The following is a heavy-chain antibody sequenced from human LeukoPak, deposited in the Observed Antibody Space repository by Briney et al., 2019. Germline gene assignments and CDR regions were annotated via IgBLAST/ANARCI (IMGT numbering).Heavy chain of an antibody. CDR1: GGSISSSSYY. CDR3: ARDRWARYYYYYYMDV. Sequence: SETLSLTCTVSGGSISSSSYYWGWIRQPPGKGLEWIGSIYYSGSTYYNPSLKSRVTISVDTSKNQFSLKLSSVTAADTAVYYCARDRWARYYYYYYMDVWGKGTTVTVSS. J-gene: IGHJ6*03. D-gene: IGHD1-26*01. CDR2: IYYSGST. V-gene: IGHV4-39*07.